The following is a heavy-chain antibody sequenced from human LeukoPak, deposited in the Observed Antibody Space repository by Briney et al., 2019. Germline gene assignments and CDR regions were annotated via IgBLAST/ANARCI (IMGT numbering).Heavy chain of an antibody. V-gene: IGHV1-69*06. J-gene: IGHJ6*03. Sequence: ASVKVSCKASGGTFSNYAISWVRQAPGQGLEWMGGIIPIFGTANYAQKFQGRVTITADKSTSTAYMELSSLRSEDTAVYYCAKTYYYGSGSYGYMDVWGKGTTVTVSS. CDR2: IIPIFGTA. CDR3: AKTYYYGSGSYGYMDV. CDR1: GGTFSNYA. D-gene: IGHD3-10*01.